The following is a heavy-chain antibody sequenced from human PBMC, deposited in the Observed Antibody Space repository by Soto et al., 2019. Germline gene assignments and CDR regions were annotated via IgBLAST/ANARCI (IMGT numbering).Heavy chain of an antibody. V-gene: IGHV4-61*01. CDR1: GGSVSSGSYY. CDR3: ARAESPRYFDY. D-gene: IGHD3-10*01. J-gene: IGHJ4*02. Sequence: SETLSLTCTVSGGSVSSGSYYWSWIRQPPGKGLEWIGYIYYSGSINYNPSLKSRVTISVDTSKNQFSLKLSSVTAADTAVYYCARAESPRYFDYWGQGTLVTVSS. CDR2: IYYSGSI.